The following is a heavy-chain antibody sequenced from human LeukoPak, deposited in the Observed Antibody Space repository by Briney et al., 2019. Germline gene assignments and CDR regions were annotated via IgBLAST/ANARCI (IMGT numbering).Heavy chain of an antibody. J-gene: IGHJ5*02. CDR2: INPNSGGT. D-gene: IGHD3-3*01. CDR3: ARVEYYDFWSGYYRRFDP. V-gene: IGHV1-2*02. Sequence: ASVKVSCKASGYTFTGYYMHWVRQAPGQGLEWMGWINPNSGGTNYAQKFQGRVTMTRDTSISTAYMELSRLRSDDTAVYYCARVEYYDFWSGYYRRFDPWGQGTLVTVSS. CDR1: GYTFTGYY.